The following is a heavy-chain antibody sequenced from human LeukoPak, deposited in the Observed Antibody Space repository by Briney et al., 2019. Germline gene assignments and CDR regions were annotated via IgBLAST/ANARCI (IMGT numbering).Heavy chain of an antibody. CDR2: ISGSGGST. V-gene: IGHV3-23*01. CDR1: GFTFSSYG. CDR3: AKDQIPIVVVVAGGSLSLDY. D-gene: IGHD2-15*01. Sequence: GGTLRLSCAASGFTFSSYGMSWVRQAPGKGLEWVSAISGSGGSTYYADSVKGRFTISRDNSKNTLYLQMNSLRAEDTAVYYCAKDQIPIVVVVAGGSLSLDYWGQGTLVTVSS. J-gene: IGHJ4*02.